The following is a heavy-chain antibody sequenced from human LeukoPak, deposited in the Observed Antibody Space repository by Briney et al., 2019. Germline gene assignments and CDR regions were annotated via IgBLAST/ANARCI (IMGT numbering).Heavy chain of an antibody. Sequence: GESLKISCKGSGYSFTSYWIGWVRQLPGKGLEWMGIIYPGDSDTRYSPSFQGQVTISADKSISTAYLQWSSLKASDTAMYYCARLGYDSSGYYHFDYWGQGTLVTVSS. CDR3: ARLGYDSSGYYHFDY. D-gene: IGHD3-22*01. CDR1: GYSFTSYW. J-gene: IGHJ4*02. CDR2: IYPGDSDT. V-gene: IGHV5-51*01.